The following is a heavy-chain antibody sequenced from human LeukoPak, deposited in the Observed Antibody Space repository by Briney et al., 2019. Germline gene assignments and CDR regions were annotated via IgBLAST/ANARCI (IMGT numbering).Heavy chain of an antibody. Sequence: GGSLRLSCVASGFTFSSYAMPWVRQSPGKGLEWLGFIGHDETEKSYADSVKGRFTISRDLSKNTLHLQMKSLKSEDTAVYYCAKPNTFYYDNSGRNYFHHWGQGTLVTVSS. J-gene: IGHJ4*02. V-gene: IGHV3-30*02. CDR2: IGHDETEK. D-gene: IGHD3-22*01. CDR1: GFTFSSYA. CDR3: AKPNTFYYDNSGRNYFHH.